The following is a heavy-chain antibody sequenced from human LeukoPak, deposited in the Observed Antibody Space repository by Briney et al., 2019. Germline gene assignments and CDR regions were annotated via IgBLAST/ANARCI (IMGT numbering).Heavy chain of an antibody. Sequence: ASVKVSCKASGYTFTSYDINWVRQATGQGLEWMGWMNPNSGNTGYAQKFQGRVTMTRNTSISTAYMELSSLRSEDTAVYYCARGYVVVVNFDYYMDVWGKGTTVTVSS. CDR3: ARGYVVVVNFDYYMDV. V-gene: IGHV1-8*01. CDR1: GYTFTSYD. CDR2: MNPNSGNT. J-gene: IGHJ6*03. D-gene: IGHD2-15*01.